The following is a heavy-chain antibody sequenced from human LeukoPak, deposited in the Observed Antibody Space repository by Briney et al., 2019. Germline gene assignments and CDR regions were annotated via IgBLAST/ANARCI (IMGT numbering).Heavy chain of an antibody. D-gene: IGHD3-3*01. CDR1: GFTFSSYA. CDR3: AKEGGALLITIFGVAPDAFDI. Sequence: PGGSLRLSCAASGFTFSSYAMSWVRQAPGKGLEWVSAISGSGGSTYYADSVKGRFTISRDNSKNTLYLQMNSLRAEDTAVYYCAKEGGALLITIFGVAPDAFDIWGQGTMVTVSS. V-gene: IGHV3-23*01. J-gene: IGHJ3*02. CDR2: ISGSGGST.